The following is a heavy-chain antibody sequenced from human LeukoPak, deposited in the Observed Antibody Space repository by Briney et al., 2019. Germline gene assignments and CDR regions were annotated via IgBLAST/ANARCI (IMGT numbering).Heavy chain of an antibody. CDR3: ARGVTMATIPPYGY. V-gene: IGHV3-74*01. Sequence: GGSLRLSCAASGFTFSSYWMHWVRQAPGKGLVWVSRINSDGSSTTYADPVKGRFTISRDNAKNTLYLQMNSLRAEDTAVYYCARGVTMATIPPYGYWGPGTLVTVSS. CDR2: INSDGSST. CDR1: GFTFSSYW. J-gene: IGHJ4*02. D-gene: IGHD5-24*01.